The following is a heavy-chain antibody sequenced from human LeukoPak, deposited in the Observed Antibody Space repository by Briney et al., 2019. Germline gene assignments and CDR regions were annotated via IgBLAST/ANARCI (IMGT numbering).Heavy chain of an antibody. CDR1: GGSISSGGYY. D-gene: IGHD6-19*01. V-gene: IGHV4-30-2*01. J-gene: IGHJ4*02. CDR2: IYHSGST. Sequence: PSQTLSLTCTVSGGSISSGGYYWSWIRQPPGKGLEWIGYIYHSGSTYYNPSLKSRVTISVDRSKNQFSLKLSSVTAADTAVYYCARASSSGWQFDYWGQGTLVTVSS. CDR3: ARASSSGWQFDY.